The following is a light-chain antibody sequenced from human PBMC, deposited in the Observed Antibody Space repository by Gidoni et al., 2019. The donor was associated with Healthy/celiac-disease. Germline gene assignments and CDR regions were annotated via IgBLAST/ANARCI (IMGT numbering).Light chain of an antibody. V-gene: IGKV1-33*01. Sequence: IQMAQSPSSLSASVGDRVTITCQASQDISNYLNWYQQKPGKAPKLLIYDASNLETGVPARFSGSGFGTDFTFTTSSLQPEDIATYYCQQYDNLPYTFXQXTKLEIK. CDR2: DAS. CDR3: QQYDNLPYT. J-gene: IGKJ2*01. CDR1: QDISNY.